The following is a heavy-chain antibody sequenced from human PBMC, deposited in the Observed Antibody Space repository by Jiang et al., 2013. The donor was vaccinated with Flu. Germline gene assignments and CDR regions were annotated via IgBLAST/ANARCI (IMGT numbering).Heavy chain of an antibody. CDR2: TSGNGGRT. V-gene: IGHV3-23*01. J-gene: IGHJ6*02. CDR1: GFTFGNYA. CDR3: AKESWELSSTSSDHYDYHGLDV. Sequence: VQLLESGGGLEQPGGSLRLSCAASGFTFGNYAMSWVRQAPGKGLEWVSYTSGNGGRTNYADSVKGRFTISRDNSKNTLYLQMNSLRVEDTAVYYCAKESWELSSTSSDHYDYHGLDVWGQGTTVTVSS. D-gene: IGHD3-22*01.